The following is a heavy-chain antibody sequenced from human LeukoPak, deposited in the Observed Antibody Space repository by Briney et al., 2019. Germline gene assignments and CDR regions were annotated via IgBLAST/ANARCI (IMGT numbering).Heavy chain of an antibody. CDR1: GGSFSGYY. CDR3: ARSFLHSSGELLGY. Sequence: SETLSLTCAVYGGSFSGYYWSWIRQPPGKGLEWIGEINHSGSTNYIPSLKSRVTISVDTSENQFSLKLSSVTAADTAVYYCARSFLHSSGELLGYWGQGTLVTVSS. V-gene: IGHV4-34*01. CDR2: INHSGST. D-gene: IGHD3-10*01. J-gene: IGHJ4*02.